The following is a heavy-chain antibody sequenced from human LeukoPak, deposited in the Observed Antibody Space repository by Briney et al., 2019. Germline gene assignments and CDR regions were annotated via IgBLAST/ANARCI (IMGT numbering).Heavy chain of an antibody. CDR3: ARSRRNDGFDHDY. CDR2: IYYSGST. CDR1: GGSISSSSYY. Sequence: SETLSLTCTVSGGSISSSSYYWGWIRQPPGKGLEWIGSIYYSGSTYYNPSLKSRVTISVDTSKNQFSLKLSSVTAADTAVYYCARSRRNDGFDHDYWGQGTLVTVSS. V-gene: IGHV4-39*07. J-gene: IGHJ4*02. D-gene: IGHD5-24*01.